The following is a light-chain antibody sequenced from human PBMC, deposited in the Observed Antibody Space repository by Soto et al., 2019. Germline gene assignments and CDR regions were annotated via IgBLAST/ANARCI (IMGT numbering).Light chain of an antibody. V-gene: IGLV1-44*01. CDR2: SDN. Sequence: QLVLTQPPSASGTAGERVTISCSGSSSNIGTNTVTWYQLLPGAAPKLLIYSDNQRPSGVPDRFSGSKSGTSASLAISGLQSEDDADYYCAAWDFSLVVFRGGIKLTVL. CDR3: AAWDFSLVV. CDR1: SSNIGTNT. J-gene: IGLJ2*01.